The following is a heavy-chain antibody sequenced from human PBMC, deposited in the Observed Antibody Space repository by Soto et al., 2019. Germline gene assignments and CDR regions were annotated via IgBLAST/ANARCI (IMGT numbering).Heavy chain of an antibody. CDR1: GFTFSSYA. D-gene: IGHD6-13*01. V-gene: IGHV3-23*01. CDR2: ISGSGGST. CDR3: AKEDVTLAGTGWARYYGMDV. J-gene: IGHJ6*02. Sequence: PGGSLRLSCAASGFTFSSYAMSWVRQAQGKGLEWVSVISGSGGSTYYADSVKGRFTISRDNSKNTLFLQMNSLRAEDTALYYCAKEDVTLAGTGWARYYGMDVWGQGTTVTVSS.